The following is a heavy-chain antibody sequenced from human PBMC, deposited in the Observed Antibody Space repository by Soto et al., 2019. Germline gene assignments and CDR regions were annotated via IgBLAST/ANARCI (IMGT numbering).Heavy chain of an antibody. J-gene: IGHJ4*02. V-gene: IGHV3-74*01. CDR3: ARDYCTNGVCSEFGY. Sequence: GGSLRLSCAASGFTFSSYWMHWVRQAPGKGLVWVSRINSDGSSTSYADSVKGRFTISRDNAKNTLYLQMNSLRAEDTAVYYCARDYCTNGVCSEFGYWGQGTLVTVSS. CDR1: GFTFSSYW. CDR2: INSDGSST. D-gene: IGHD2-8*01.